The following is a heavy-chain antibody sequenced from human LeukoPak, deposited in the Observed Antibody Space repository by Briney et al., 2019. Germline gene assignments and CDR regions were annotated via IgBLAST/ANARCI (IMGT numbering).Heavy chain of an antibody. D-gene: IGHD1-26*01. V-gene: IGHV3-48*02. CDR3: ARGVGGARDAFDI. CDR1: GFTFSSYS. Sequence: SGGSLRLSCAASGFTFSSYSMNWVRQAPGKGLEWVSYISRSSSTLYFADSVKGRFTISRDNAKNSLYLQMNSLRDEDTAVYYCARGVGGARDAFDIWGQGTMVTVPS. J-gene: IGHJ3*02. CDR2: ISRSSSTL.